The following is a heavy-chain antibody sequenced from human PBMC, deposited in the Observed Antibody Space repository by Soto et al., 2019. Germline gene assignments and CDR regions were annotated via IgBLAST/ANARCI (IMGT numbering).Heavy chain of an antibody. V-gene: IGHV4-34*01. J-gene: IGHJ4*02. CDR3: ARGRKGFSSSCYVD. Sequence: SETLSLTCAVCGGSFSGYYWTWIRKPQGKGLEWIGEINDSGGTDYNPSLTSRVTIWLDTSKNQLSLKLSSVTAADPAVYYCARGRKGFSSSCYVDWGQGTLVTVSS. D-gene: IGHD6-13*01. CDR1: GGSFSGYY. CDR2: INDSGGT.